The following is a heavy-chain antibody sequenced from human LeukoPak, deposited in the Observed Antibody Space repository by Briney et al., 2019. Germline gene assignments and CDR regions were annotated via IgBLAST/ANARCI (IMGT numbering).Heavy chain of an antibody. V-gene: IGHV3-11*01. Sequence: GGSLRLSCAASGFTFSDYFMSWIRQAPGKGLEWVSCISSSGFTIYYGDSVKSRFTISRDNADNSLFLQMNSLRVEDTAVYYCARHGVRHVLDWYFPLWGRGTLVAVSS. CDR3: ARHGVRHVLDWYFPL. CDR1: GFTFSDYF. D-gene: IGHD3-16*01. J-gene: IGHJ2*01. CDR2: ISSSGFTI.